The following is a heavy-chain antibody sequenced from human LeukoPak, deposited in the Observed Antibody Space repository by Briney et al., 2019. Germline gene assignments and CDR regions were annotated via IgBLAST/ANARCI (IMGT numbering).Heavy chain of an antibody. D-gene: IGHD3-22*01. CDR1: GFTFSSYW. V-gene: IGHV3-7*01. J-gene: IGHJ6*03. CDR3: ARALDYYDSSGYPHNYYYYYYMDV. Sequence: GGSLRLSCAASGFTFSSYWMSWVRQAPGKGLEWVSNIKQDGSEKYYVDSVKGRFTISRDNAKNSLYVQMNSLRAEDTAVYYCARALDYYDSSGYPHNYYYYYYMDVWGKGTTVTVSS. CDR2: IKQDGSEK.